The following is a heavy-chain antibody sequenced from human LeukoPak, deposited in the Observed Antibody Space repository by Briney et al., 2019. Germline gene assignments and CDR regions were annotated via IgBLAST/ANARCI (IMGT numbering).Heavy chain of an antibody. D-gene: IGHD2-15*01. Sequence: GGSLRLSCAASGFTFSSYGMHWVRQAPGKGLEWVAVISYDGSNKYYADSVKGRFTISRDNSKNTLYPQMNSLRAEDTAVYYCAKDSLGYCSGGSCYYFDYWGQGTLVTVSS. CDR2: ISYDGSNK. V-gene: IGHV3-30*18. J-gene: IGHJ4*02. CDR3: AKDSLGYCSGGSCYYFDY. CDR1: GFTFSSYG.